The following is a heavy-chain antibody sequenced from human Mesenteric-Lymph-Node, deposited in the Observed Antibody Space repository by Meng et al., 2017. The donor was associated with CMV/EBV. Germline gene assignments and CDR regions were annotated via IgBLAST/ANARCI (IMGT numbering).Heavy chain of an antibody. D-gene: IGHD2-2*02. CDR3: ARAVVPAAILYYYYGMDV. J-gene: IGHJ6*02. Sequence: GESLKISCAASGFTFSRYWMHWVRQAPGKGLEWVANIKQDGSEKYYVDSVKGRFTISRDNAKNSLYLQMNSLRAEDTAVYYCARAVVPAAILYYYYGMDVWGQGTTVTVSS. CDR2: IKQDGSEK. V-gene: IGHV3-7*01. CDR1: GFTFSRYW.